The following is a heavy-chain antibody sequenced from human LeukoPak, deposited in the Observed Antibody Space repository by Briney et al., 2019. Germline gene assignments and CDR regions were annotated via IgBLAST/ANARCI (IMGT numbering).Heavy chain of an antibody. CDR1: GYTFTGYY. Sequence: ASVKVSCKASGYTFTGYYMHWVRQAPGQGLEWMGRINPNSGSTNYAQKFQGRVTMTRDTSISTAYMELSRLRSDDTAVYYCAIPRYDYGEFDYWGQGTLVTVSS. CDR3: AIPRYDYGEFDY. D-gene: IGHD4-17*01. CDR2: INPNSGST. J-gene: IGHJ4*02. V-gene: IGHV1-2*06.